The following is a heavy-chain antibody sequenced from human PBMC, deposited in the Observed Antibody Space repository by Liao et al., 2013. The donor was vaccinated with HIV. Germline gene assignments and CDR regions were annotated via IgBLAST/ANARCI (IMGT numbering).Heavy chain of an antibody. D-gene: IGHD1-14*01. CDR3: ARDVKGIRGTTTAGAFDI. CDR1: GGSISSGSYY. V-gene: IGHV4-30-4*08. J-gene: IGHJ3*02. Sequence: QVQLQESGPGLVKPSQTLSLTCTVSGGSISSGSYYWSWIRQSPDKGLEWIGYIYKSGSTYYNPSLKSRLSISIDASRAQFSLSLSSVTAADTAVYFCARDVKGIRGTTTAGAFDIWGQGTMVTV. CDR2: IYKSGST.